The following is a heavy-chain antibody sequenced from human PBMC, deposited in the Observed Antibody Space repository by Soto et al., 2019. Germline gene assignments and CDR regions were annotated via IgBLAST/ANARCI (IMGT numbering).Heavy chain of an antibody. CDR2: ISSSTSYV. CDR3: ARDPSEGRVGNWFES. CDR1: GFTFSRYG. Sequence: SLRLSCAASGFTFSRYGMNWLRQAPGKGLEWVASISSSTSYVYYADSVKGRFSTSRDNAKNILYLEMYALRTEDTAVYYCARDPSEGRVGNWFESWGQGTLVTVS. V-gene: IGHV3-21*06. J-gene: IGHJ5*01. D-gene: IGHD2-2*01.